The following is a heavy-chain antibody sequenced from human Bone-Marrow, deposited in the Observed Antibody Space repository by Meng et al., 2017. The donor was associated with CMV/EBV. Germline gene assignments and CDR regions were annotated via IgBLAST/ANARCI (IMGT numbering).Heavy chain of an antibody. CDR1: GFTFDDYT. J-gene: IGHJ4*02. D-gene: IGHD5-18*01. CDR3: AKGRGYYYGLAIDY. Sequence: GESLKISCAASGFTFDDYTMHWVRQAPEKGLGWVSLISWDGASTFYSDSVKGRFAISRDNSRNSVHLQMYSLRTEDTALYYCAKGRGYYYGLAIDYWGQGTLVTVSS. CDR2: ISWDGAST. V-gene: IGHV3-43*01.